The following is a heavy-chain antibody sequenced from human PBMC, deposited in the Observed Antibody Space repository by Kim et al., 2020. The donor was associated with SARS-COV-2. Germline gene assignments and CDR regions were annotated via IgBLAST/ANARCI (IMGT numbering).Heavy chain of an antibody. J-gene: IGHJ4*02. Sequence: SVKVSCKASGGTFSSYAISWVRQAPGQGLEWMGGIIPIFGTANYAQKFQGRVTITADESTSTAYMELSSLRSEDTAVYYCARDRDVVVITMGFDYWGQGTLVTVSS. CDR1: GGTFSSYA. CDR3: ARDRDVVVITMGFDY. CDR2: IIPIFGTA. V-gene: IGHV1-69*13. D-gene: IGHD3-22*01.